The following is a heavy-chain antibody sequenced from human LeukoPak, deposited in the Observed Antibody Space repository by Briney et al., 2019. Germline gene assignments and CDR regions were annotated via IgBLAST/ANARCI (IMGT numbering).Heavy chain of an antibody. J-gene: IGHJ4*02. CDR3: ARSNGYSSSWYYFDY. Sequence: GGSLRLSCAASGFTSSSYSMNWVRQAPGKGLEWVSSISSSSSYIYYADSVKGRFTISRDNAKNSLYLQMNSLRAEDTAVYYCARSNGYSSSWYYFDYWGQGTLVTVSS. D-gene: IGHD6-13*01. V-gene: IGHV3-21*01. CDR1: GFTSSSYS. CDR2: ISSSSSYI.